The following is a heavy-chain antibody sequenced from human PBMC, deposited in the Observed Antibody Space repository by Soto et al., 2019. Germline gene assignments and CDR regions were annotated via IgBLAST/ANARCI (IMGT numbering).Heavy chain of an antibody. Sequence: DVQLVKSGGGLIQPGGSLRLSCAASGITATNGHMSWVRQAPGKGLEWVSVIYSDDNTYYADSVKGRFTISRDTSKNTVYLQMNSLRAEDTAVYYGARDWNGDKYFDLWDQGSLVTVSS. CDR1: GITATNGH. J-gene: IGHJ4*02. V-gene: IGHV3-53*01. CDR2: IYSDDNT. CDR3: ARDWNGDKYFDL. D-gene: IGHD4-17*01.